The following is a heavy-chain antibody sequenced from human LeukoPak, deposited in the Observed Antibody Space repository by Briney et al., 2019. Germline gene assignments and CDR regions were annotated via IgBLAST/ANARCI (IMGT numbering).Heavy chain of an antibody. D-gene: IGHD3-9*01. V-gene: IGHV1-2*02. Sequence: ASVKVSCKASGYTFTGYYMHWVRQAPGQGPEWMGWINANSGGTNYAQKFQGRVTMTRDTSISTAYMELSRLRSDDTAVYYRARCSRYDIWTGYPYWGQGTLVTVSP. CDR2: INANSGGT. CDR1: GYTFTGYY. CDR3: ARCSRYDIWTGYPY. J-gene: IGHJ4*02.